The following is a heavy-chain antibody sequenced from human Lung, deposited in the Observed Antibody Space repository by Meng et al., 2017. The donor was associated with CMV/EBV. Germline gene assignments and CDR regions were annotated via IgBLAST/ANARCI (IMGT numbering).Heavy chain of an antibody. J-gene: IGHJ6*02. Sequence: GGSXRLXCAASGFTFSNAWISWVRQAPGKGLEWVGRIKSKTDGGTTDYAAPMKGRFTISRDDSKNTLYLQMNSRKTENAAVYYCTTVSVGYNYGWDYYYGMDVWXQWTTVTVSS. CDR1: GFTFSNAW. V-gene: IGHV3-15*01. CDR3: TTVSVGYNYGWDYYYGMDV. D-gene: IGHD5-18*01. CDR2: IKSKTDGGTT.